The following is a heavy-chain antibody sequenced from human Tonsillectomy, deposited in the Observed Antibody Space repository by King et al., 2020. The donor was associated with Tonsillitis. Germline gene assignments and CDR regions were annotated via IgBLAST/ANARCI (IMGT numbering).Heavy chain of an antibody. CDR1: GFTFRSYA. CDR3: AKGYAFWSGYYACGI. Sequence: VQLVESGGGLVQPGGSLRLSCAASGFTFRSYAMSWVRQAPGKGLEWVSTISGGDGSTYYADSVKGRFTISRDNSKNTLYLQMNSLRVEDTAVYYCAKGYAFWSGYYACGIWGQGPMVTVSS. V-gene: IGHV3-23*04. J-gene: IGHJ3*02. CDR2: ISGGDGST. D-gene: IGHD3-3*01.